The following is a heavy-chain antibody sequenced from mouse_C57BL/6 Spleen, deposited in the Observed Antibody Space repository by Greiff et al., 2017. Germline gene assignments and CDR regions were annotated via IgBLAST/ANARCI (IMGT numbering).Heavy chain of an antibody. D-gene: IGHD2-2*01. CDR3: ASQEGYAQFAY. CDR2: INPNNGGT. CDR1: GYTFTDYY. V-gene: IGHV1-26*01. Sequence: EVQLQQSGPELVKPGASVKISCKASGYTFTDYYMNWVKQSHGKSLEWIGDINPNNGGTSYNQKFKGKATLTVDKSSSTAYMELRSLTSEDSAVYYCASQEGYAQFAYWGQGTLVTVSA. J-gene: IGHJ3*01.